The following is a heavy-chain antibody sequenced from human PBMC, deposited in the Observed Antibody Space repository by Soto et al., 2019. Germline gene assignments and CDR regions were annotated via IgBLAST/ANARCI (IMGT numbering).Heavy chain of an antibody. V-gene: IGHV3-74*01. J-gene: IGHJ4*02. CDR3: ARGPYDFWSGYYFDY. Sequence: GGSLRLSCAASGFTFSSYWMHWVRQAPGKGLVWVSRINSDGSSTSYADSVKGRFTISRDNAKNTRYLQMNSLRAEDTAVYYCARGPYDFWSGYYFDYWGQGTLVTVSS. CDR1: GFTFSSYW. D-gene: IGHD3-3*01. CDR2: INSDGSST.